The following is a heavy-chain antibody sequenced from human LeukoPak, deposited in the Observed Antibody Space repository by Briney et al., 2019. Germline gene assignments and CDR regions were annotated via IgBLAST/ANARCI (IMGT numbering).Heavy chain of an antibody. J-gene: IGHJ6*03. D-gene: IGHD3-10*01. V-gene: IGHV1-8*03. CDR3: ARAPTPSGMDV. Sequence: ASVKVSCKASGYTFTSYDINWVRQATGQGLEWMGWMNPNSDNTGYEQKFQGRLTITRNTSISTAYMELSSLRSEDTAVYYCARAPTPSGMDVWGKGTTVTISS. CDR1: GYTFTSYD. CDR2: MNPNSDNT.